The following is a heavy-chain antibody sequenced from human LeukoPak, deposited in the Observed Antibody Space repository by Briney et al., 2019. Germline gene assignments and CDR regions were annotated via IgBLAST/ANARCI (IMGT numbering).Heavy chain of an antibody. J-gene: IGHJ4*02. CDR1: GFTFSSYE. CDR2: ISSGGSIF. Sequence: GGSLRLSCAASGFTFSSYEINWVRQAPGKGLEWISYISSGGSIFYNAVSVMGRFTISRDNAKNSLYLQMNSLRAEDTAVYYCAREEAYCSGTSRFRFFDYWGQGTLVSVSS. D-gene: IGHD2-15*01. V-gene: IGHV3-48*03. CDR3: AREEAYCSGTSRFRFFDY.